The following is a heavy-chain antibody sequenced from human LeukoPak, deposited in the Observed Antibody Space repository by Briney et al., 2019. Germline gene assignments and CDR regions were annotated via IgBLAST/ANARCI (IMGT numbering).Heavy chain of an antibody. V-gene: IGHV1-2*02. J-gene: IGHJ4*02. CDR2: INPNSGGT. CDR1: GYTFTGYY. Sequence: ASVKVSCKASGYTFTGYYMHWVRQAPGQGLEWMGWINPNSGGTNYAQKFRGRVTMTRDTSISTAYMELSRLRSDDTAVYYCARSPSRGYSGYDLDYWGQGTLVTVSS. CDR3: ARSPSRGYSGYDLDY. D-gene: IGHD5-12*01.